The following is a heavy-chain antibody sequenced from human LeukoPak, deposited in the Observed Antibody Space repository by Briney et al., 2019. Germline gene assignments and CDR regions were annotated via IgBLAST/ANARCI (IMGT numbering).Heavy chain of an antibody. CDR2: IYHSGST. CDR1: GCSIYTYY. V-gene: IGHV4-59*07. J-gene: IGHJ4*02. Sequence: SDTLSLTCSVSGCSIYTYYWSWIRQSPGKGLEWMGYIYHSGSTNYNPSLKSRVTISVDTSKNQFSLKLSSVTAADTAVYYCARVNRAVAAALDYWGQGTLVTVSS. D-gene: IGHD6-13*01. CDR3: ARVNRAVAAALDY.